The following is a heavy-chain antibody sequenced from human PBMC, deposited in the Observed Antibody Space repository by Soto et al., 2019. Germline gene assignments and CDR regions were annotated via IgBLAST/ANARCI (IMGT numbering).Heavy chain of an antibody. V-gene: IGHV2-70*01. Sequence: PTLVNPTQTLTLTCTFSGFSLSTSGMCVSWIRQPPGKALEWLALIDWDDDKYYSTSLKTRLTISKDTSKNQVVLTMTNMDPVDTATYYCARIRYSGSYWGDFDYWGQGTLVTVSS. J-gene: IGHJ4*02. CDR1: GFSLSTSGMC. CDR3: ARIRYSGSYWGDFDY. D-gene: IGHD1-26*01. CDR2: IDWDDDK.